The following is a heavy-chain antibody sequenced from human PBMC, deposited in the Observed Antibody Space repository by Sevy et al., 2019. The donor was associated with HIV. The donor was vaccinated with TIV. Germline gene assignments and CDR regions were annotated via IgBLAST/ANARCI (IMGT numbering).Heavy chain of an antibody. CDR1: GGSVSSYF. CDR2: IYYSGST. J-gene: IGHJ6*02. CDR3: ARESPYIAAAGKYYFHNGMDV. Sequence: SETLSLTCTVSGGSVSSYFWSWIRQPPGKGLEWIGYIYYSGSTDYNPSLKSRVTISLDTSKNQFSLKLSSVTAADTAVYYCARESPYIAAAGKYYFHNGMDVWGQGTTVTVSS. D-gene: IGHD6-13*01. V-gene: IGHV4-59*02.